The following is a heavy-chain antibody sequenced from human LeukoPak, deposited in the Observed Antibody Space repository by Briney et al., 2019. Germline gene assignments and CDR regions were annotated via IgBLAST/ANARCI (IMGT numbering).Heavy chain of an antibody. D-gene: IGHD4-17*01. J-gene: IGHJ6*02. CDR1: GYTFTSYD. CDR2: MNPNSGNT. Sequence: ASVKVSCKASGYTFTSYDINWVRQATGQGLEWMGWMNPNSGNTGYAQKFRGRVTMTRNTSISAAYMELSSLRSEDTAVYYCASTVTTPGGMDVWGQGTTVTVSS. CDR3: ASTVTTPGGMDV. V-gene: IGHV1-8*01.